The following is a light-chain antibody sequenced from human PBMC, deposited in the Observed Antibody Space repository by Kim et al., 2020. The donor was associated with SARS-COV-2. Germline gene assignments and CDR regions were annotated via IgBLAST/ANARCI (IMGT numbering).Light chain of an antibody. J-gene: IGLJ3*02. CDR1: RWWDEF. CDR3: QAWDSSTAYWV. Sequence: SPGQTASCTCTGDRWWDEFACWYQQKPGHAPGLVIYQDSKRTSGTPERFSAYNSGNPATLTIGGNQAMDESDYYCQAWDSSTAYWVFGGGTQLTVL. V-gene: IGLV3-1*01. CDR2: QDS.